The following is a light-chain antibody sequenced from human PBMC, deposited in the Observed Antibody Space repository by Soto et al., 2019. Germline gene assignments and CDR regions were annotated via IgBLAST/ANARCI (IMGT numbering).Light chain of an antibody. CDR3: CSYAGGSTFV. CDR1: SNEFGNYNL. CDR2: EGS. V-gene: IGLV2-23*03. Sequence: QSVLTRPASVSGSPGQSITISCTGTSNEFGNYNLVSWYQQHPDKAPKLILYEGSKRPSGVSNRFSGSKLVNTASLTISGLQTEDEADYYCCSYAGGSTFVFGGGTKLTVL. J-gene: IGLJ3*02.